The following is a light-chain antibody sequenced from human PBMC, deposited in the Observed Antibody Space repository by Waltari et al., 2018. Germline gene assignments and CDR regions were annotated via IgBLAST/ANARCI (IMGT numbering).Light chain of an antibody. J-gene: IGKJ2*01. CDR2: GAS. CDR3: QQSYTTPYT. CDR1: KSISKY. V-gene: IGKV1-39*01. Sequence: DIQMTQSPSSLSASVGDRVTITCRASKSISKYLNWYKQKPGKAPKLLIYGASSLQSGVPPRFSGSGSGTEFTLTISSLQPEDFATYSCQQSYTTPYTFGQGTKLEI.